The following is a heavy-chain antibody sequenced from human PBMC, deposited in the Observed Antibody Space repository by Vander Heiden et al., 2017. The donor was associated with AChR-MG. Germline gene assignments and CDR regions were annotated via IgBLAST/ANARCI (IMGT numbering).Heavy chain of an antibody. J-gene: IGHJ4*02. CDR1: GFSLSTSGVG. V-gene: IGHV2-5*01. CDR2: IYWNEEK. CDR3: ALLQVTFDY. D-gene: IGHD1-1*01. Sequence: QITLKESGPTLVKPTQTLTLTCTFSGFSLSTSGVGVGWIRQPPGKALEWLALIYWNEEKRYSPSLKSRLTITKDTSKNQVVLTMTNMDPVDTATYYCALLQVTFDYWGQGTLVTVSS.